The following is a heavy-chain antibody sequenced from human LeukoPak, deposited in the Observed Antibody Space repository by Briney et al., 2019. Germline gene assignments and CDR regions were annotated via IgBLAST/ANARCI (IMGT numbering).Heavy chain of an antibody. CDR2: IRHDGSNK. V-gene: IGHV3-30*02. J-gene: IGHJ4*02. D-gene: IGHD5-24*01. CDR1: GFIFSNYG. CDR3: AKDRWLQGYFDY. Sequence: GGSLRLSCTTSGFIFSNYGMHWVRQAPGKRLEWVAFIRHDGSNKYYADSVKGRCTISRDNSKKTVYLQMNSLRTEDTAVYYCAKDRWLQGYFDYWGQGTLVTVSS.